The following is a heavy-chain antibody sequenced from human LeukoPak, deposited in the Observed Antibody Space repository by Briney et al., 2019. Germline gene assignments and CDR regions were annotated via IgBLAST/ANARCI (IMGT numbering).Heavy chain of an antibody. CDR2: IYHSGST. D-gene: IGHD4-23*01. CDR3: ARNAGNSDVDY. V-gene: IGHV4-4*02. Sequence: SETLSLTCAVSGGSIASSYWWTWVRQPPGKGLEWIGEIYHSGSTNYNPSLRSRVTISVDKSDNQFSLKLNSMTAADTAVYYCARNAGNSDVDYWGQGTPVTVSS. J-gene: IGHJ4*02. CDR1: GGSIASSYW.